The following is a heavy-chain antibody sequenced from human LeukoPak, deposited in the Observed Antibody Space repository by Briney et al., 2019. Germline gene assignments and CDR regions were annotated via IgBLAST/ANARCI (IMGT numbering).Heavy chain of an antibody. V-gene: IGHV3-30-3*01. Sequence: PGGSLRLSCAASGFTFSTYAIHWVRQAPGKGLECVAVISYDGSNKDYAGSVKGRFTISRDNSKNTLYLQMNSLRAEDTAVYYCAKGYYDSSGYYYVVFDYWGQGTLVTVSS. CDR2: ISYDGSNK. CDR3: AKGYYDSSGYYYVVFDY. CDR1: GFTFSTYA. D-gene: IGHD3-22*01. J-gene: IGHJ4*02.